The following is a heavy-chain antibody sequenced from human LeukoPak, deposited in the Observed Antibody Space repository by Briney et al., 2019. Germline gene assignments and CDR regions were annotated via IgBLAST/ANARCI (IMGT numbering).Heavy chain of an antibody. D-gene: IGHD3-22*01. J-gene: IGHJ5*02. V-gene: IGHV4-59*11. CDR2: IYYIGST. CDR1: GGSISSHY. Sequence: SETLSLTCTVSGGSISSHYWSWIRQPPGKGLEWIGYIYYIGSTNYKPSLKSRVTISVDTSKNQFSLKLSSVTAADTAVYYCARVHYDSSAAWGQNWFDPWGQGTLVTVSS. CDR3: ARVHYDSSAAWGQNWFDP.